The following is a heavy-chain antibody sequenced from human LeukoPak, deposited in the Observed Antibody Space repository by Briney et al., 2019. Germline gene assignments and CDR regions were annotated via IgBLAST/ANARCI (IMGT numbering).Heavy chain of an antibody. CDR2: VSSGGTT. D-gene: IGHD4-17*01. CDR1: GGSISSGLY. CDR3: ARDDSYGSSNWFDP. J-gene: IGHJ5*02. Sequence: PSETLSLTCTVSGGSISSGLYWGWIRQSPGRRLEWIASVSSGGTTYYNPSLKSRVSISVDTSNNQFSLKLNSVAAADTAVYYCARDDSYGSSNWFDPWGQGTLVTVSS. V-gene: IGHV4-39*02.